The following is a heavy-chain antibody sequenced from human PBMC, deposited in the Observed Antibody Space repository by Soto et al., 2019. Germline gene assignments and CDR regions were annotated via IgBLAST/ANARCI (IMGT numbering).Heavy chain of an antibody. D-gene: IGHD2-2*01. J-gene: IGHJ5*02. CDR3: AHFVLVPAARSNWFDP. CDR2: IYWDDDK. V-gene: IGHV2-5*02. Sequence: QITLKESGPTLVKPTQTLTLTCTFSGFSLSTSGVGVGWIRQPPGKALEWLALIYWDDDKRYSPSLKSRLTITKDTSKNQVVLTMTNMDPVDTATYYCAHFVLVPAARSNWFDPWGQGTLVTVSS. CDR1: GFSLSTSGVG.